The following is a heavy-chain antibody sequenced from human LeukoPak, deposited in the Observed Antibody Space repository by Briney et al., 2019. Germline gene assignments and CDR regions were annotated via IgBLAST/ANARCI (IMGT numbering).Heavy chain of an antibody. CDR2: VYHSGST. D-gene: IGHD3-22*01. CDR1: GGSISSSNW. CDR3: ARAEGSDSYYFDSSGYLDAFDI. V-gene: IGHV4-4*02. J-gene: IGHJ3*02. Sequence: SETLSLTCAVSGGSISSSNWWSWVRRPPGKGLEWIGEVYHSGSTNDNPSLKSRVTISVDKSKNQFSLKMSSVTAADTAVYYCARAEGSDSYYFDSSGYLDAFDIWGQGTMVTVSS.